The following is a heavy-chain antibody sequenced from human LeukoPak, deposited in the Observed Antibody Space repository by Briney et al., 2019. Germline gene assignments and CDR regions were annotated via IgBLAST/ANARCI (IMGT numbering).Heavy chain of an antibody. CDR3: VRGTGSGWDFDY. CDR1: GFTFNAYA. CDR2: IKGDGVTT. Sequence: GGSLRLSCAVSGFTFNAYAIHWVRQAPGPGLDWVSLIKGDGVTTDYANSVKGRFTVSRDNSKNSLYLQMSNLRTEDTALYYCVRGTGSGWDFDYWGQGTLVTVSS. D-gene: IGHD6-19*01. V-gene: IGHV3-43*02. J-gene: IGHJ4*02.